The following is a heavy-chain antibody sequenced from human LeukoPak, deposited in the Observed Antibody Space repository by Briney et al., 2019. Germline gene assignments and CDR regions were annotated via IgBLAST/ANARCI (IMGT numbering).Heavy chain of an antibody. Sequence: PSETLSLTCAVYGGSFSGYYWSWIRQPPGKGLEWIGEINHSGSTNYNPSLKSRVTISVDTSKNQFSLKLSSVTAADTAVYYCARRTVYSGYDRLGPPHAFDIWGQGTMVTVSS. CDR3: ARRTVYSGYDRLGPPHAFDI. CDR2: INHSGST. D-gene: IGHD5-12*01. CDR1: GGSFSGYY. J-gene: IGHJ3*02. V-gene: IGHV4-34*01.